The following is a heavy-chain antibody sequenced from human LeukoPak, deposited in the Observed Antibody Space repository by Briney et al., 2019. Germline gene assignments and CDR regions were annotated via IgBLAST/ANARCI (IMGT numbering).Heavy chain of an antibody. CDR3: ARHPDHWFDP. V-gene: IGHV3-7*01. CDR2: IKQDGSEK. Sequence: GGSLRLSCAASGFTFSSYWMTWVRQAPGKGLEWVANIKQDGSEKRYVDSAKGRFTISRDNARNSLYLQMNSLRAEDTAVYYCARHPDHWFDPWGQGTLVTVSS. J-gene: IGHJ5*02. CDR1: GFTFSSYW.